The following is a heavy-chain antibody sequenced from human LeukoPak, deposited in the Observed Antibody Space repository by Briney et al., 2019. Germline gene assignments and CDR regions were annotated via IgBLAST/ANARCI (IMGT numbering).Heavy chain of an antibody. D-gene: IGHD5-12*01. Sequence: SETLSLTCTVSGGSISSGGYYWSWIRQHPGKGLEWIGYIYYSGSTYYNPSLKSRVTISVDTSKNQFSLKLSSVTAADTAVYYCASSYEADFDYWGQGTLVTVSS. CDR2: IYYSGST. CDR1: GGSISSGGYY. V-gene: IGHV4-31*03. J-gene: IGHJ4*02. CDR3: ASSYEADFDY.